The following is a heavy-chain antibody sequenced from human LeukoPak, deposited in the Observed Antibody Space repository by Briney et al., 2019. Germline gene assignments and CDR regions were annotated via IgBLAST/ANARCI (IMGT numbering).Heavy chain of an antibody. V-gene: IGHV1-2*02. J-gene: IGHJ2*01. D-gene: IGHD2-2*01. CDR1: GYTFTSYG. Sequence: ASVKVSCKASGYTFTSYGISWVRQAPGQGLEWMGWINPNSGGTNYAQKFQGRVTMTRDTSISTAYMELSRLRSDDTAVYYCARDFPVPAADTLYWYFDLWGRGTLVTVSS. CDR3: ARDFPVPAADTLYWYFDL. CDR2: INPNSGGT.